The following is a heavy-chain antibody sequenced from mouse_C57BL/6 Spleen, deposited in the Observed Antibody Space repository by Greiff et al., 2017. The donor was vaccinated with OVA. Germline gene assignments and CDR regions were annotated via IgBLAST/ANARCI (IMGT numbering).Heavy chain of an antibody. V-gene: IGHV3-6*01. CDR1: GYSITSGYY. Sequence: EVKLMESGPGLVKPSQSLSLTCSVTGYSITSGYYWNWIRQFPGNKLEWMGYISYDGSNNYNPSLKNRISITRDTSKNQFFLKLNSVTTEDTATYYCARFDYDEYFDVWGTGTTVTVSS. J-gene: IGHJ1*03. D-gene: IGHD2-4*01. CDR3: ARFDYDEYFDV. CDR2: ISYDGSN.